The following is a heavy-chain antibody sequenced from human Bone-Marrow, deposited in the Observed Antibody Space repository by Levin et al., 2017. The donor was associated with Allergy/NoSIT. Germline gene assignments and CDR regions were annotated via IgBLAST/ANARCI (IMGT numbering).Heavy chain of an antibody. J-gene: IGHJ4*02. CDR1: GGSISSSTYY. CDR2: IYYTGRT. CDR3: AKLLITGAAEMKGRPDY. D-gene: IGHD2-15*01. Sequence: ESLKISCTVSGGSISSSTYYWGWIRQPPGKRLEWIGNIYYTGRTYYNPSLKSRATLSVDTSKNQFSLRLNSVTATDTAVYYCAKLLITGAAEMKGRPDYWGRGTLVTVSS. V-gene: IGHV4-39*01.